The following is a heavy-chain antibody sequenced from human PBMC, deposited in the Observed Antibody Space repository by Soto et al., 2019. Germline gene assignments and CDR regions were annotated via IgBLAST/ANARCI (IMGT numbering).Heavy chain of an antibody. J-gene: IGHJ6*02. D-gene: IGHD1-1*01. CDR1: GFTFSSYN. CDR2: ITSSGYYM. V-gene: IGHV3-21*01. CDR3: ARVERDYYAMDV. Sequence: EVQLVESGGGLVKPGGSLRLSCAAFGFTFSSYNMNWVRQAPGKGLEWVSLITSSGYYMYYADSLKGRFTISRDNAKNSLSRQMNSRRAEDTAVYYGARVERDYYAMDVWGQGTTVTVSS.